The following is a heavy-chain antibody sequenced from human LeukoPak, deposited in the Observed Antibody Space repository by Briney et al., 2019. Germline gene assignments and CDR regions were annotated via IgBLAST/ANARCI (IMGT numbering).Heavy chain of an antibody. Sequence: PSETLSLTCTVSGGSISSGGNYWSWLRQLPGKGLEWIGYIYYVGNTNYNPSLKSRLSMSVDTSNNQFSLRLTSVTAADTAVYYCARVEVIGSTRYFDCWGQGAMVSVSS. CDR1: GGSISSGGNY. D-gene: IGHD3-16*02. CDR3: ARVEVIGSTRYFDC. V-gene: IGHV4-31*03. CDR2: IYYVGNT. J-gene: IGHJ4*02.